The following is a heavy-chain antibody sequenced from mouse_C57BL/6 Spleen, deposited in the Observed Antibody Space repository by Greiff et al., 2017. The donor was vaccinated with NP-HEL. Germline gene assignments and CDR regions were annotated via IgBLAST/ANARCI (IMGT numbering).Heavy chain of an antibody. V-gene: IGHV5-4*03. CDR2: ISDGGSYT. CDR3: ARGGLRSYYAMDY. CDR1: GFTFSSYA. J-gene: IGHJ4*01. D-gene: IGHD1-1*01. Sequence: EVKLVESGGGLVKPGGSLKLSCAASGFTFSSYAMSWVRQTPEKRLEWVATISDGGSYTYYPDNVKGRFTISRDNAKNNLYLQMSHLKSEDTAMYYCARGGLRSYYAMDYWGQGTSVTVSS.